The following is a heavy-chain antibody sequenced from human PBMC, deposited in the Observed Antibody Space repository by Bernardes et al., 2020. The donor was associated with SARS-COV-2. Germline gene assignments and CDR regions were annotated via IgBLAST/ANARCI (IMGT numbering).Heavy chain of an antibody. CDR3: AKDEGPSSRRLYNWFDP. J-gene: IGHJ5*02. Sequence: GGSLRLSCAASGFTFSSYAMSWVRQAPGKGLEWVSAISGSGGSTYSADSVKGRFTVSRDNSKNTLYLQMNSLRVEDTAVYYCAKDEGPSSRRLYNWFDPWGQGTLVTVSS. CDR2: ISGSGGST. D-gene: IGHD2-2*01. V-gene: IGHV3-23*01. CDR1: GFTFSSYA.